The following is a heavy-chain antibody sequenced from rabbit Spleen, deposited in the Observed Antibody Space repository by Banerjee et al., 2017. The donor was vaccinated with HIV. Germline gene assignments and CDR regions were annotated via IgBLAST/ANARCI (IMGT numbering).Heavy chain of an antibody. CDR3: ARRTSDSDYAYFNV. Sequence: QEQLVESGGGLVQPEGSLTLTCTASGFSFSGSYYMSWVRQAPGKGLEWIGYIYIGSGGGTWYASWAKGRFTISKTSSTTVTLQMTSLTAADTATYFCARRTSDSDYAYFNVWGPGTLVTVS. J-gene: IGHJ4*01. V-gene: IGHV1S45*01. CDR2: IYIGSGGGT. D-gene: IGHD1-1*01. CDR1: GFSFSGSYY.